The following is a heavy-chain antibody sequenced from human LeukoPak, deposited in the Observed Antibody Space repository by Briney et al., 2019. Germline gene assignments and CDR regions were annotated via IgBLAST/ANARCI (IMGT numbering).Heavy chain of an antibody. V-gene: IGHV4-61*02. CDR1: GASISSGNYY. J-gene: IGHJ4*02. Sequence: SETLSLTCTVSGASISSGNYYWSWIRQPAGKGVEWIGRIYTSGSTTYNPTLQSRVTISADTSRNQLSLKLYSVTAADSAMYYCARESDLSNYDRTDFWGQGTLVTVSS. CDR3: ARESDLSNYDRTDF. CDR2: IYTSGST. D-gene: IGHD4/OR15-4a*01.